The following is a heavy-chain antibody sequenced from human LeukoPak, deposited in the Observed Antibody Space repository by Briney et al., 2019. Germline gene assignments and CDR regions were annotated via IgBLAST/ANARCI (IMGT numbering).Heavy chain of an antibody. CDR2: INPSGGST. J-gene: IGHJ5*02. CDR3: ARDGYVSSGWYSMGFDP. V-gene: IGHV1-46*01. D-gene: IGHD6-19*01. CDR1: GYTFTSYY. Sequence: ASVKVSCKASGYTFTSYYMHWVRQAPGQGLEWMGIINPSGGSTSYAQKFQGRVTMTRDTSTSTVYMELSSLRSEDTAVYYCARDGYVSSGWYSMGFDPWGQGTLDTVSS.